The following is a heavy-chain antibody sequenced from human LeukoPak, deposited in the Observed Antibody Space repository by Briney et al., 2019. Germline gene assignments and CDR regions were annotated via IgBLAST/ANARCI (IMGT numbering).Heavy chain of an antibody. V-gene: IGHV3-48*01. J-gene: IGHJ5*02. CDR3: ARDPDSSSWYSWFDP. CDR1: GFTFSTYS. D-gene: IGHD6-13*01. CDR2: ISNSSSTI. Sequence: GGSLRLSCAASGFTFSTYSMSWVRQAPGKGLEWVSYISNSSSTIYYADSVKGRFTISRDNAKNSLYLQMNSLRVEDTAVYYCARDPDSSSWYSWFDPWGQGTLVSVS.